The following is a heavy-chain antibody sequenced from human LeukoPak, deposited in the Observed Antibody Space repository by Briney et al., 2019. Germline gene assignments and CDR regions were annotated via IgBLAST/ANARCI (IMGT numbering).Heavy chain of an antibody. D-gene: IGHD2-2*01. CDR3: TNQYRSGNSCYDMDV. Sequence: ASVKVSCKASGYTFTAYYMHWVRQAPGQGLEWMGWINPKSGDTNYAQKFQGRVTMTRDTSISTAYMELTRLRSDDTAMYYCTNQYRSGNSCYDMDVWGKGTTITVSS. CDR1: GYTFTAYY. V-gene: IGHV1-2*02. CDR2: INPKSGDT. J-gene: IGHJ6*03.